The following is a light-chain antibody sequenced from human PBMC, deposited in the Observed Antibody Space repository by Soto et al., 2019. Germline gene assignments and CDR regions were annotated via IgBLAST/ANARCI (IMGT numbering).Light chain of an antibody. CDR1: SSDIGAYDH. Sequence: HPASVSGSPGQSITISCSGTSSDIGAYDHVAWFQQFPGKTPKLVIYSVSNRPSGVSYRFSGSKSGNTASLTISGLQADDEADYYCISYTVSRSYVFGPGTKVTVL. CDR2: SVS. J-gene: IGLJ1*01. V-gene: IGLV2-14*01. CDR3: ISYTVSRSYV.